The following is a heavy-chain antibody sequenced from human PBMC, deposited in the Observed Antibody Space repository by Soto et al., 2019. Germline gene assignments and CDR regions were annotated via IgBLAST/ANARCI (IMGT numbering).Heavy chain of an antibody. D-gene: IGHD3-10*01. CDR2: IYHSGST. Sequence: PSETLSLTCAVSGGSISSGGYSWSWIRQPPGKGLEWIGYIYHSGSTYYNPSLKSRVTISVDRSKNHFSLKLSSVTAADTAVYYCASLRRDGRWFGELLGYYYGMDVWGQGTTVTVSS. CDR3: ASLRRDGRWFGELLGYYYGMDV. J-gene: IGHJ6*02. V-gene: IGHV4-30-2*01. CDR1: GGSISSGGYS.